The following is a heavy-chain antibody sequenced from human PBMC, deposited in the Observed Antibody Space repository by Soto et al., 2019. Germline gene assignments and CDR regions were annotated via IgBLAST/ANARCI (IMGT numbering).Heavy chain of an antibody. Sequence: PSETLSLTCTVSGGSISSSSYYWGWIRQPPGKGLEWIGSIYYSGSTYYNPSLKSRVTISVDTSKNQFSLKLSSVTAADTAVYYCARHGMYSSSWTLNWFDPWGQGTLVTVSS. D-gene: IGHD6-13*01. V-gene: IGHV4-39*01. CDR3: ARHGMYSSSWTLNWFDP. CDR1: GGSISSSSYY. CDR2: IYYSGST. J-gene: IGHJ5*02.